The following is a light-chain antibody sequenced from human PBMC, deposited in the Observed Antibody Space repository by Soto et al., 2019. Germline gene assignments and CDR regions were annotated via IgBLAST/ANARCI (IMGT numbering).Light chain of an antibody. V-gene: IGKV3-20*01. J-gene: IGKJ3*01. CDR1: QSVSDMY. CDR3: QHYCTSTL. Sequence: EIVLTQSPGTLSLSPGERATLSCRASQSVSDMYLAWYQQKPGQAPRLLIHASNRATGITYRFSGSGSGAAFTRTMSNLEPEDFGLYYYQHYCTSTLFAPGTKVEIK. CDR2: AS.